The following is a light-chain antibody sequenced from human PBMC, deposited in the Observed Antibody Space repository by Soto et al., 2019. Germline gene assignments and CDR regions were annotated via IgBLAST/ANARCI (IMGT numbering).Light chain of an antibody. CDR2: WAS. V-gene: IGKV4-1*01. CDR3: QQYYSTPHT. Sequence: DIVITQSPDSLAVSLGERATINCKSSQSVLYSSNNKNYLAWYQQKPGQHPKLLIYWASTRESGVPDRFSGSGSGTDFTLTISSLQAEDVAVYYCQQYYSTPHTFGQGTKLEIK. CDR1: QSVLYSSNNKNY. J-gene: IGKJ2*01.